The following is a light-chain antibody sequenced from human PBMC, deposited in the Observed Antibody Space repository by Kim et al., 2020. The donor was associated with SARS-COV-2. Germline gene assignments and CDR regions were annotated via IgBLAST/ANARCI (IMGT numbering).Light chain of an antibody. CDR3: QQYGSSPRT. J-gene: IGKJ2*01. CDR2: GAS. CDR1: QSVSSNY. Sequence: LSPGERATLSCRASQSVSSNYLAWYKQKPGQAPRLLIYGASSRATGIPDRFSGSGSGTDFTLTISRLEPEDFAVYYCQQYGSSPRTFGQGTKLEIK. V-gene: IGKV3-20*01.